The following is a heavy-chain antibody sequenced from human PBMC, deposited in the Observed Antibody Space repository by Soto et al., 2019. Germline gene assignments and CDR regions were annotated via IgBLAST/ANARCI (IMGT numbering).Heavy chain of an antibody. D-gene: IGHD4-17*01. CDR2: IYYSGST. CDR1: GGSISSYY. V-gene: IGHV4-59*01. Sequence: QVQLQESGPGLVKPSETLSLTCTVSGGSISSYYWSWIRQPPGKGLEWIGYIYYSGSTNYNPSLESRVTISVDTSKNQFSLKLSSVTAADTAVYYCARDKDRGYGYFDYWGQGTLVTVSS. J-gene: IGHJ4*02. CDR3: ARDKDRGYGYFDY.